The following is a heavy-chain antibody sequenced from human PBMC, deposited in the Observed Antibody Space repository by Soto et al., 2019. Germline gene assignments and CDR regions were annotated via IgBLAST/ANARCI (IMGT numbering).Heavy chain of an antibody. CDR3: ARAQYPDYGAGRYYNYYYYGMDV. CDR1: GGTFSSYA. D-gene: IGHD3-10*01. J-gene: IGHJ6*02. CDR2: IIPIFGTA. V-gene: IGHV1-69*01. Sequence: QVQLVQSGAEVKKPGSSVKVSCKASGGTFSSYAISWVRQAPGQGLEWMGGIIPIFGTANYEQKFQGRVTSTADESTSTAYMELSRLRSEDTAVYYCARAQYPDYGAGRYYNYYYYGMDVWGQGTTVTVSS.